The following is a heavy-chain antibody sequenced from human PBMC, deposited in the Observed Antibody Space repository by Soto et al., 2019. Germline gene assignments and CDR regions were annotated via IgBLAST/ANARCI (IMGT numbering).Heavy chain of an antibody. CDR3: ARVAGRYSSSWYRGNYYGMGV. Sequence: GASVKVSCKASGGTFSSYAISWVRQAPGQGLEWMGGIIPIFGTANYAQKFQGRVTITADESTSTAYMELSSLRSEDTAVYYCARVAGRYSSSWYRGNYYGMGVWGQGTTVTVSS. V-gene: IGHV1-69*13. J-gene: IGHJ6*02. CDR2: IIPIFGTA. CDR1: GGTFSSYA. D-gene: IGHD6-13*01.